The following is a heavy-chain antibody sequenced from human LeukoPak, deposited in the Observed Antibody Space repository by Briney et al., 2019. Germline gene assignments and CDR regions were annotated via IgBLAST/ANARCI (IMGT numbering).Heavy chain of an antibody. CDR2: IYYSGST. CDR1: GGSISSYY. Sequence: SETLSLTCTVSGGSISSYYWSWIRQPPGKGLEWIGYIYYSGSTNYNPSLKSRVTISVDTSKNQFSLKLSSVTPADTVVYYCARSSYDFEAFDIWGQGTMVTVSS. CDR3: ARSSYDFEAFDI. D-gene: IGHD3-3*01. V-gene: IGHV4-59*01. J-gene: IGHJ3*02.